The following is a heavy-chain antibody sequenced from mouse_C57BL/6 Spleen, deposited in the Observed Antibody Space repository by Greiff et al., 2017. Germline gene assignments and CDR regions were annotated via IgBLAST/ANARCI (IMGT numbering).Heavy chain of an antibody. D-gene: IGHD1-1*01. CDR3: ARSASYYYGSSYYYAMDC. Sequence: QVQLQQPGAELVRPGSSVKLSCKASGYTFTSYWMHWVKQRPIQGLEWIGNIDPSDSETHYNQKFTDKATLTVDKSSRTAYMQLSSLTSEDSAVYYCARSASYYYGSSYYYAMDCWGQGTSVTVSS. CDR2: IDPSDSET. J-gene: IGHJ4*01. CDR1: GYTFTSYW. V-gene: IGHV1-52*01.